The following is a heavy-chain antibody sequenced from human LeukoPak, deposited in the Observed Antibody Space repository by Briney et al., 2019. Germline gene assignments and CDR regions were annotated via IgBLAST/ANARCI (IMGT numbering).Heavy chain of an antibody. V-gene: IGHV3-53*01. J-gene: IGHJ4*02. CDR1: GFTVSSNY. Sequence: PGGSLRLSCAASGFTVSSNYMSWVRQAPGKGLEWVSVIYSGGSTYYADSVKGRFTISRDSSKNTLYLQMNSLRAEDTAVYYCARETTSLFDSWGQGTLVTVSS. D-gene: IGHD1-14*01. CDR2: IYSGGST. CDR3: ARETTSLFDS.